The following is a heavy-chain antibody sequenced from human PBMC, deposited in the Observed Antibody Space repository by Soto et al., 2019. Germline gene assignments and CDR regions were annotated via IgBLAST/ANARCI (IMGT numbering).Heavy chain of an antibody. J-gene: IGHJ4*02. CDR2: ISGSGGST. CDR1: EFTFSNYA. Sequence: EVQLLESGGGLVQPGGSLRLSCAASEFTFSNYAMTWVRQAPGKGLEWVSAISGSGGSTYYADSVKGRFTISRDNSKNTLYLQMNSLRAEDTAVYYCAKQQWLVRNPFDYWGQGTLVTVSS. CDR3: AKQQWLVRNPFDY. V-gene: IGHV3-23*01. D-gene: IGHD6-19*01.